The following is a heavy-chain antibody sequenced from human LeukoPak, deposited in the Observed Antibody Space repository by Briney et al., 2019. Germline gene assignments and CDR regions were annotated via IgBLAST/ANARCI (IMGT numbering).Heavy chain of an antibody. Sequence: SETLSLTCTVSGYSISSGYYWGWIRQPPGKGLEWIGSIYHSGSTYYNPSLKSRVTISVDTSKNQFSLKLSSVTAADTAVYYCARGKGFLKGYCTNGVCPGRPHWFAPGAQGPLVPVPS. CDR2: IYHSGST. D-gene: IGHD2-8*01. CDR3: ARGKGFLKGYCTNGVCPGRPHWFAP. J-gene: IGHJ5*02. V-gene: IGHV4-38-2*02. CDR1: GYSISSGYY.